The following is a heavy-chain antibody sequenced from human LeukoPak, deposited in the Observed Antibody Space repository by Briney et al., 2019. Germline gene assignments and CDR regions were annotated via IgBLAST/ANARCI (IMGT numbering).Heavy chain of an antibody. CDR3: ARDSSYSSGSDAFDI. J-gene: IGHJ3*02. D-gene: IGHD6-19*01. CDR1: LGTFSSYA. V-gene: IGHV1-69*05. CDR2: IFPIFGTA. Sequence: TVNVSCKASLGTFSSYAISWVRQAPGQGLEWMGRIFPIFGTANYAQKSQGRLTSTTDESTSTAYMELSSLRSEDTAVDYCARDSSYSSGSDAFDIWGQGTMVTVSS.